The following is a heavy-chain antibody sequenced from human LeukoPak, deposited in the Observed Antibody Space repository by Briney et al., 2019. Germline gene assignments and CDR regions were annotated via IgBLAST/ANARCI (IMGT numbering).Heavy chain of an antibody. Sequence: PSETLSLTCTVSGGSIMSHYWSWIRQPPGKGLEWIGYIYYSGSTNYNPSLKSRVTISVDTSKNQFSLKLSSVTAADTAVYYCARDRGDYDSSGYYGYFDYWGQGALVTVSS. J-gene: IGHJ4*02. CDR1: GGSIMSHY. CDR3: ARDRGDYDSSGYYGYFDY. CDR2: IYYSGST. D-gene: IGHD3-22*01. V-gene: IGHV4-59*11.